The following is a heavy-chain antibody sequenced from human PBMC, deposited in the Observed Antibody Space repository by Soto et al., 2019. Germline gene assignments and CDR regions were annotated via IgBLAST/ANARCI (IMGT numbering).Heavy chain of an antibody. Sequence: GGSLRLSCAASGFTFSDHYMDWVRQAPGKGLEWVGRTRNKANSYTTEYAASVKGRFTISRDDSKNSLYLQMNSLKTEDTAVYYCARVGIGVVTDAFDIWGQGTMVTVSS. CDR1: GFTFSDHY. D-gene: IGHD2-21*01. J-gene: IGHJ3*02. V-gene: IGHV3-72*01. CDR2: TRNKANSYTT. CDR3: ARVGIGVVTDAFDI.